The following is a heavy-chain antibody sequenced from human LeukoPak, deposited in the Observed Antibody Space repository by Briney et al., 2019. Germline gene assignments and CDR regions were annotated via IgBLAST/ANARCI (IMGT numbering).Heavy chain of an antibody. CDR2: IYYSGST. V-gene: IGHV4-59*01. D-gene: IGHD6-19*01. J-gene: IGHJ4*02. CDR1: GGSFSGYY. CDR3: ARGKQWLPLDY. Sequence: PSETLSLTCAVYGGSFSGYYWSWIRQPPGKGLEWIGYIYYSGSTNYNPSLKSRVTISVDTSKNQFSLKLSSVTAADTAVYYCARGKQWLPLDYWGQGTLVTVSS.